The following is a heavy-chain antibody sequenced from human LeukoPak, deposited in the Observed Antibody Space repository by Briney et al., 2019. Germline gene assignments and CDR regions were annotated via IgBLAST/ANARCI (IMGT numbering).Heavy chain of an antibody. CDR3: ARDPTMIVVPYPSLFDY. CDR1: GYSISSGYY. V-gene: IGHV4-38-2*02. CDR2: IYHSGST. D-gene: IGHD3-22*01. J-gene: IGHJ4*02. Sequence: KPSETLSLTCTVSGYSISSGYYWGWIRQPPGKGLEWIGSIYHSGSTYYNPSLKSRVTISADTSKNQFSLKLSSVTAADTAVYYCARDPTMIVVPYPSLFDYWGQGTLVTVSS.